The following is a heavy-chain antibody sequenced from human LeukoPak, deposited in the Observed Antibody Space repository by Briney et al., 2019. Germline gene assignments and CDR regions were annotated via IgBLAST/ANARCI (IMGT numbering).Heavy chain of an antibody. CDR3: ARTSGGAKGLYYYYYMDV. J-gene: IGHJ6*03. V-gene: IGHV4-34*01. CDR1: GGSFSGYY. Sequence: SETLSLTCAVYGGSFSGYYWSWIRQPPGKGLEWIGEINHSGSTNYNPSLKSRVTISVDTSKNQFSLKLSSVTAADTAVYYCARTSGGAKGLYYYYYMDVWGKGTTVTVSS. CDR2: INHSGST. D-gene: IGHD6-19*01.